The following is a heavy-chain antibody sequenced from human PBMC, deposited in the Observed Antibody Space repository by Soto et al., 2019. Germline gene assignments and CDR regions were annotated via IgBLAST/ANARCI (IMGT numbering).Heavy chain of an antibody. CDR1: GGSISGHY. CDR3: ARVGSSGWSPDY. V-gene: IGHV4-59*11. J-gene: IGHJ4*02. Sequence: QVQLQESGPGLVKPSDTLSLTCTVSGGSISGHYWIWIRQPPGEGMEWIGYIFYSGSTTYNNNPSLKSRVTMSVDTSKNQFSPRLSSVTAADTAVYYCARVGSSGWSPDYWGQGTLVTVSS. D-gene: IGHD6-19*01. CDR2: IFYSGSTTY.